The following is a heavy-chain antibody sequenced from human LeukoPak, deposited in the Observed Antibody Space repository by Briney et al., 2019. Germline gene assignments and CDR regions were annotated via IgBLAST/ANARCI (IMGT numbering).Heavy chain of an antibody. V-gene: IGHV3-33*01. CDR2: IWYDGSNK. Sequence: GGSLRLSCAASGFTFSSYGMHWVRQAPGKGLERVAVIWYDGSNKYYADSVKGRFTISRDNSKNTLYLQMNSLRAEDTAVYYCARDPQEYDILTGYYPQNAFDIWGQGTMVTVSS. CDR3: ARDPQEYDILTGYYPQNAFDI. J-gene: IGHJ3*02. CDR1: GFTFSSYG. D-gene: IGHD3-9*01.